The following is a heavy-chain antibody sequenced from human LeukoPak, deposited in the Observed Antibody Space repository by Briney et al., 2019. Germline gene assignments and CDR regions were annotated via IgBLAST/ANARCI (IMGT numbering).Heavy chain of an antibody. CDR3: ARDRYGSGSYYYYYYGMDV. CDR2: IWYDGSNK. V-gene: IGHV3-33*01. D-gene: IGHD3-10*01. Sequence: GGSLRLSCAASGFTFSSYGMHWVRQAPGKGLEGVAVIWYDGSNKYYADSVKGRFTISRDNSKNTLYLQMNSLRAEDTAVYYCARDRYGSGSYYYYYYGMDVWGQGTTVTVSS. CDR1: GFTFSSYG. J-gene: IGHJ6*02.